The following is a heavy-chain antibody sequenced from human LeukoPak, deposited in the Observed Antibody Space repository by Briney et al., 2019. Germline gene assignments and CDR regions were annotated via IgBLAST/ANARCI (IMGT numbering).Heavy chain of an antibody. J-gene: IGHJ4*02. CDR1: GYTFTGYY. CDR2: INPNSGGT. V-gene: IGHV1-2*02. CDR3: ATPSPPSSGYYLGGFFYY. Sequence: GASVKVSCKASGYTFTGYYMHWVRQAPGQGLEWMGWINPNSGGTNYAQKFQGRVTMTRDTSISTAYMELSRLRSDDTAVYYCATPSPPSSGYYLGGFFYYWGQGTLVTVSS. D-gene: IGHD3-22*01.